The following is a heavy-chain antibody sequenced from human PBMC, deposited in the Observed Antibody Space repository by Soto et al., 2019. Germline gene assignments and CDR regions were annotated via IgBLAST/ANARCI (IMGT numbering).Heavy chain of an antibody. Sequence: ASVEVSCKSSGYTSTAYYRHLGRRSPGQGLEWMGWINPNSGGTNYAQKFQGTVTMTRDTSITTAYMELSRLRSDAPAVYYCDRDHRNYDQWGRGTLVIVSS. J-gene: IGHJ4*02. CDR1: GYTSTAYY. V-gene: IGHV1-2*02. CDR3: DRDHRNYDQ. CDR2: INPNSGGT.